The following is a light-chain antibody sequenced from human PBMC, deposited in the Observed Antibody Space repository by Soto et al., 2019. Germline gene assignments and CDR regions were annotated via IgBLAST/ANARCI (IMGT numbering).Light chain of an antibody. CDR1: QSVLNSSNNKNY. J-gene: IGKJ2*01. Sequence: DIVVTQSPDSLAVPLGERATINCKSSQSVLNSSNNKNYLAWYQQKSGHPPKLFIYWGSTLESGVPERFSGSGSGTDVTLTISGLQAEDVGVYYCQQYDRVPFTFGQGTKLEIK. V-gene: IGKV4-1*01. CDR3: QQYDRVPFT. CDR2: WGS.